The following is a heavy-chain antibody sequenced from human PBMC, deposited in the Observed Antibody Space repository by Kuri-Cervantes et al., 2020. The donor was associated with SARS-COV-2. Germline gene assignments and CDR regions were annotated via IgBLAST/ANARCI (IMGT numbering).Heavy chain of an antibody. Sequence: GESLKISCAASGFTFSSYAMSWVRQAPGKGLEWVSAISGSGGGTYYADSVKGRFTISRDNSKNTLYLQMNSLRAENTAVYYCAKDHGYSSSWPIDYWGQGTLVTVSS. CDR2: ISGSGGGT. D-gene: IGHD6-13*01. CDR1: GFTFSSYA. J-gene: IGHJ4*02. CDR3: AKDHGYSSSWPIDY. V-gene: IGHV3-23*01.